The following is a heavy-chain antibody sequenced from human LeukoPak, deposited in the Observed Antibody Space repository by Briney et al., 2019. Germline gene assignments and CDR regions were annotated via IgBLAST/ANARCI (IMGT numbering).Heavy chain of an antibody. CDR2: INPNSGGT. J-gene: IGHJ5*02. D-gene: IGHD2-2*01. CDR3: ASRYCSSTSCRINWFDP. V-gene: IGHV1-2*02. CDR1: GYTFTGYY. Sequence: ASVKVSCKASGYTFTGYYMHWVRPAPGQGLEWMGWINPNSGGTNYAQKFQGRVTMTRDTSISTAYMELSRLRSDDTAVYYCASRYCSSTSCRINWFDPWGQGTLVTVSS.